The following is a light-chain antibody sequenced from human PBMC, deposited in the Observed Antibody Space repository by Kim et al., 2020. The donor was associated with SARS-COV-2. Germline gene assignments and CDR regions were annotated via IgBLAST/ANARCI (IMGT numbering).Light chain of an antibody. CDR3: KHYNSYSWT. V-gene: IGKV1-5*03. Sequence: DIQMTQSPSTLSASVGDRVTITCRASQSISSRLAWYQQKPGKAPKLLIYRTSSLESGVPSRFTGSGSGTEFTLTISSLQPDDFATYYCKHYNSYSWTFGQGTKLEI. J-gene: IGKJ1*01. CDR2: RTS. CDR1: QSISSR.